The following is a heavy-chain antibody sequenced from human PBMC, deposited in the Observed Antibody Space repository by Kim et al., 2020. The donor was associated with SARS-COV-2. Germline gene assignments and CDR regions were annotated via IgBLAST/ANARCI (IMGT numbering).Heavy chain of an antibody. Sequence: YYNRTLKVRVTVSVDTSKNQFSLKQSSVTAADTAVYYCARHVSGSSWFDCWGQGTLVTVSS. D-gene: IGHD6-13*01. J-gene: IGHJ4*02. V-gene: IGHV4-39*01. CDR3: ARHVSGSSWFDC.